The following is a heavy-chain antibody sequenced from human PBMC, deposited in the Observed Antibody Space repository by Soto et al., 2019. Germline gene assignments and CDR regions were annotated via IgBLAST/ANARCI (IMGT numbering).Heavy chain of an antibody. CDR1: GGSISSGGYY. CDR3: ARNFIVVVAATSWFDP. D-gene: IGHD2-15*01. J-gene: IGHJ5*02. CDR2: IYYSGST. V-gene: IGHV4-31*03. Sequence: SETRSLTCTVSGGSISSGGYYWSWIRQHPGKGLEWIGYIYYSGSTYYNPSLKSRVTISVDTSKNQFSLKLSSVTAADTAVYYCARNFIVVVAATSWFDPWGQGTLVTVSS.